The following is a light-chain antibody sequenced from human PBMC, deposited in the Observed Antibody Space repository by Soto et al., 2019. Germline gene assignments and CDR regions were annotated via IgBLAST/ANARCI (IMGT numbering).Light chain of an antibody. J-gene: IGKJ1*01. CDR3: QQYNSYWT. Sequence: DIRMTQSPSTLSAFVGDRVTITCRASQSISLSLAWYQQKPGKAPDLLISDASNLERGVPSRFSGSGSGTEFTLTISSLQPDDFANYYCQQYNSYWTFGPGTKVDI. CDR2: DAS. V-gene: IGKV1-5*01. CDR1: QSISLS.